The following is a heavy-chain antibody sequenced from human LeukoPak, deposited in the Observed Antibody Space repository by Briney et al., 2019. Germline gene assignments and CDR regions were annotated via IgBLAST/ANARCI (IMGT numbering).Heavy chain of an antibody. Sequence: GRSLRLSCAASGFTFDDYAMHWVRQAPGKGLEWVSGISWNSGSIGYADSVKGRFTISRDNAKNSLYLQMNSLRAEDTALYYCAKGNYYDSSGFRGAFDIWGQGTMVTVSS. CDR2: ISWNSGSI. V-gene: IGHV3-9*01. D-gene: IGHD3-22*01. CDR1: GFTFDDYA. CDR3: AKGNYYDSSGFRGAFDI. J-gene: IGHJ3*02.